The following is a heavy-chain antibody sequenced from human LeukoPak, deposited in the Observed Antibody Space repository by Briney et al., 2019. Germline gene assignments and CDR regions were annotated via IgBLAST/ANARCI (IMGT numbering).Heavy chain of an antibody. D-gene: IGHD3-16*02. V-gene: IGHV3-30*18. J-gene: IGHJ4*02. CDR3: AKDHTITFGGVIAPPDY. CDR2: ISYDGSNK. CDR1: GFTFSGYG. Sequence: GGSLRLSCAASGFTFSGYGMHWVRQAPGKGLEWVAVISYDGSNKYYADSVKGRFTISRDNSKNTLYLQMNSLRAEDTAVYYCAKDHTITFGGVIAPPDYWGQGTLVTVSS.